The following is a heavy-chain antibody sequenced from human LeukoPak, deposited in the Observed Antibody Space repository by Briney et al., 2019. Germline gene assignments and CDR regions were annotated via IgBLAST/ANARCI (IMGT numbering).Heavy chain of an antibody. V-gene: IGHV3-21*01. CDR2: ISSSSSYI. J-gene: IGHJ4*02. CDR3: ARDLGPQYYYDSSGYYPLGY. Sequence: GGSLRLSCAASGFTFSSYSMNWVRPAPGKGLEWVSSISSSSSYIYYADSVKGRFTISRDNAKNSLYLQMNSLRATDTAVYYCARDLGPQYYYDSSGYYPLGYWGQGTLVTVSS. D-gene: IGHD3-22*01. CDR1: GFTFSSYS.